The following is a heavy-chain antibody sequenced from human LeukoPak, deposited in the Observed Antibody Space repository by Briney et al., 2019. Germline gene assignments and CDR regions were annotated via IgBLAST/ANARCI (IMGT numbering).Heavy chain of an antibody. CDR3: ARDYSYNWNYPPQSYFDY. CDR2: ISSSGSTI. Sequence: GGSLRLSCAASGFTFSDYYMSWIRQAPGKGLEWVSYISSSGSTIYYADSVKGRFTISRDNAKNSLYLQMNSLRAEDTAVYYCARDYSYNWNYPPQSYFDYWGQGTLVTVSS. J-gene: IGHJ4*02. V-gene: IGHV3-11*04. D-gene: IGHD1-7*01. CDR1: GFTFSDYY.